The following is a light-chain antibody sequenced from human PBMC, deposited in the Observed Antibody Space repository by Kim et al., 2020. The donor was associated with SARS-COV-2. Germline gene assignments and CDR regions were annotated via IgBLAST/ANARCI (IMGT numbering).Light chain of an antibody. Sequence: NFMLTQPHSVSESPGKTVTISCTRSSGSIASNYVQWYQQRPGSAPTTMIFEDNQRPSGVPDRFSGSIDSSSNSASLTISGLKTEDEADYYCQSYDSYKVFGGGTQLTVL. CDR3: QSYDSYKV. CDR1: SGSIASNY. CDR2: EDN. J-gene: IGLJ3*02. V-gene: IGLV6-57*04.